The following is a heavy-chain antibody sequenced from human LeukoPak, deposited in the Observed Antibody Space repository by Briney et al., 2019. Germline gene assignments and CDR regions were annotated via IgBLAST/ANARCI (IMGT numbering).Heavy chain of an antibody. V-gene: IGHV3-11*04. CDR1: GFTFSDYY. Sequence: GGSLRLSCAASGFTFSDYYMSWIRQAPGKGPEWLSYTSGSDSVIDSVVYYADSVKGRFTVSRDNAKNSLFLQMNSLRAEDTAVYYCARHDYGDSRFDYWGQGTLVTVSS. D-gene: IGHD4-17*01. J-gene: IGHJ4*02. CDR2: TSGSDSVI. CDR3: ARHDYGDSRFDY.